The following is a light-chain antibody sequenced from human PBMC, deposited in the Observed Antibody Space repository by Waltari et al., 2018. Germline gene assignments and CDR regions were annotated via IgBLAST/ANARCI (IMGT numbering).Light chain of an antibody. Sequence: DIVMTQSPDSLAVSLGERATINCKSSQSVLYSSNNKNYLAWYQQKPGQPLKLLIYWASIRESGVPDRFSGSGSGTDFTLTISRLQAEDVAVYYCHQFYSDPRTFGQGTTVEIK. J-gene: IGKJ1*01. CDR3: HQFYSDPRT. CDR1: QSVLYSSNNKNY. CDR2: WAS. V-gene: IGKV4-1*01.